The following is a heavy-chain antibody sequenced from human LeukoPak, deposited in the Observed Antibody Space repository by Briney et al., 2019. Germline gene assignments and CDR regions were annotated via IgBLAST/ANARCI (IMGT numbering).Heavy chain of an antibody. V-gene: IGHV3-30*02. J-gene: IGHJ4*02. Sequence: GGSLRLSCAASRFTFSSYGLHWVRQAPGKGLEWVAFIRYDGSNKYYADSVKGRFTISRDNSKNTLYLQMNSLRAEDTAVYYCARVSYYYGSGSYRPTAVYYFDYWGQGTLVTVSS. CDR2: IRYDGSNK. D-gene: IGHD3-10*01. CDR1: RFTFSSYG. CDR3: ARVSYYYGSGSYRPTAVYYFDY.